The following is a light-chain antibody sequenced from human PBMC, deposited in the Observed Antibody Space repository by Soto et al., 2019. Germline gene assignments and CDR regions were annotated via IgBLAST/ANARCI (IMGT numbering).Light chain of an antibody. CDR2: DNN. Sequence: QSVLTQPPSVSAAPGQKVTISCSGSSSNIGNNYVSWYQQLPGTAPKLLIYDNNKRPSGIPDRFSGSKSGTSATLGITGFQTGDEAEYYCGTWDSSLSSVVFGGGTQLTVL. V-gene: IGLV1-51*01. CDR3: GTWDSSLSSVV. CDR1: SSNIGNNY. J-gene: IGLJ2*01.